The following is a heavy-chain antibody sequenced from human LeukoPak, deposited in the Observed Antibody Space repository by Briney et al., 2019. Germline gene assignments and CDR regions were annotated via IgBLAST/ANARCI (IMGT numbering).Heavy chain of an antibody. CDR2: IYPGDSDT. V-gene: IGHV5-51*01. CDR3: SRTCGSYHNLEGLDI. CDR1: GYSFTSYW. D-gene: IGHD2-15*01. J-gene: IGHJ3*02. Sequence: GESLKISCKGSGYSFTSYWIGWVRQMPGKGLEWMGIIYPGDSDTRYSPSFQGQVTISADKSISTAYLQWSSLKASDTAMYYCSRTCGSYHNLEGLDIWGQRTIVTVSS.